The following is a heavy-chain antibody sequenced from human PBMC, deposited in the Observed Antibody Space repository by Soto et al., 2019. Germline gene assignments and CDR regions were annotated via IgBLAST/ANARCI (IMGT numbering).Heavy chain of an antibody. J-gene: IGHJ4*02. Sequence: GESLKISCKGSGYSFTSYWIGWVRQMPGKGLEWMGIIYPGDSDTRYSPSFQGQDAFSADKSISTAYLQWSGLKASDTAIYYCARRLSTGWFFEFWGQGTLVTV. D-gene: IGHD6-19*01. CDR1: GYSFTSYW. V-gene: IGHV5-51*01. CDR2: IYPGDSDT. CDR3: ARRLSTGWFFEF.